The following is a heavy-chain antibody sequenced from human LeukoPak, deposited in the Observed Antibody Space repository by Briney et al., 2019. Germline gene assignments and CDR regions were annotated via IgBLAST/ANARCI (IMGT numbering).Heavy chain of an antibody. CDR3: ARRSGRDGSGSYYNRLLFNWFDP. Sequence: SETLSLTCAVYGGSFSGYYWSWIRQPPGKGLEWIGEINHSGSTNYNPSLKSRVTISVDTSKNQFSLKLSSVTAADTAVYYCARRSGRDGSGSYYNRLLFNWFDPWGQGTLVTVSS. V-gene: IGHV4-34*01. D-gene: IGHD3-10*01. J-gene: IGHJ5*02. CDR1: GGSFSGYY. CDR2: INHSGST.